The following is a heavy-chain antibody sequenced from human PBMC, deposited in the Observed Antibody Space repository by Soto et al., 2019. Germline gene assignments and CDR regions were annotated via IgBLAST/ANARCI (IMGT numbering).Heavy chain of an antibody. D-gene: IGHD3-22*01. V-gene: IGHV4-30-4*01. CDR1: GGSISSGDYY. Sequence: SETLSLTCTVSGGSISSGDYYWSWIRQPPGKGLEWIGYIYYSGSTYYNPSLKSRVTISVDTSKNQFSLKLSSVTAADTAVYYCAREGRYYYDSSGYQNPLNWGQGTLVTVSS. CDR3: AREGRYYYDSSGYQNPLN. CDR2: IYYSGST. J-gene: IGHJ4*02.